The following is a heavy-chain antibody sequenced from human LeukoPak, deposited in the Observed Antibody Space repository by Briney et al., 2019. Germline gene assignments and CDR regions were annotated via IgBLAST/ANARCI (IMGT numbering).Heavy chain of an antibody. D-gene: IGHD4-17*01. CDR1: GGSFSGYY. CDR2: IDHSGST. V-gene: IGHV4-34*01. CDR3: ARDVYGDYGKVDC. Sequence: PSETLSLTCAVYGGSFSGYYWSWIRQPPGKGLEWIGEIDHSGSTNYNPSLKSRVTISVDTSKSQSSLKLSSVTAADTAVYYCARDVYGDYGKVDCWGQGTLVTVSS. J-gene: IGHJ4*02.